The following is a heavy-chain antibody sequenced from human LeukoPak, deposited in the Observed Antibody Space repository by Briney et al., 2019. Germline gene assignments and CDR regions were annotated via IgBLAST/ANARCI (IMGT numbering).Heavy chain of an antibody. Sequence: SETLSLTCTVSGGSISSYYWSWIRQPPGKGLEWIGYIYYSGSTNYNPSLKSRVTISVDTSKNQFSLKLSSVTAADTAVYYCARNTCYYGSGSYFPDAFDIWGQGTMVTVSS. D-gene: IGHD3-10*01. J-gene: IGHJ3*02. V-gene: IGHV4-59*01. CDR3: ARNTCYYGSGSYFPDAFDI. CDR2: IYYSGST. CDR1: GGSISSYY.